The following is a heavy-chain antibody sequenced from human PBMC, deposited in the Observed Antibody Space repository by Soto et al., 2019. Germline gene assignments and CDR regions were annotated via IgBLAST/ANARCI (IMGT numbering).Heavy chain of an antibody. D-gene: IGHD2-15*01. CDR3: ARQLPYGGNSYYGMDV. CDR2: IYPGDSDI. CDR1: GYSFTSYW. J-gene: IGHJ6*02. Sequence: GESLKISCKGSGYSFTSYWIGWVRQMPGKGLEWMGIIYPGDSDIRYSPSFQGQVAISADKSISTAYLQWSGLKASDTAIYYCARQLPYGGNSYYGMDVWGQGTTVTVSS. V-gene: IGHV5-51*01.